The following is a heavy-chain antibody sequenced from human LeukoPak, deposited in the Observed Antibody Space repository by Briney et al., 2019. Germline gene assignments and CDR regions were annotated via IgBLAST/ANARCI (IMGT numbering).Heavy chain of an antibody. Sequence: ASVKVSCKASGYTFTSYAMYWVRQAPGQRLEWMGWINAGNGNTKYSQEFQGRVTITRDTSASTAYMELSSLRSEDTAVYYCATSYDFAYYFDYWGQGTLVTVSS. CDR2: INAGNGNT. CDR3: ATSYDFAYYFDY. J-gene: IGHJ4*02. D-gene: IGHD3/OR15-3a*01. CDR1: GYTFTSYA. V-gene: IGHV1-3*03.